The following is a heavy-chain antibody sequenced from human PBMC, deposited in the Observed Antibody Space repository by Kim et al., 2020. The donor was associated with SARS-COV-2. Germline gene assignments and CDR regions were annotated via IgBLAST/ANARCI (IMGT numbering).Heavy chain of an antibody. Sequence: SETLSLTCTVSGGSISSYYWSWIRQPPGKGLEWIGYIYYSGSTNYNPSLKSRVTISVDTSKNQFSLKLSSVTAADTAVYYCAGGSYLTGSAFDIWGQGTMVTVSS. V-gene: IGHV4-59*13. CDR3: AGGSYLTGSAFDI. CDR2: IYYSGST. CDR1: GGSISSYY. D-gene: IGHD1-26*01. J-gene: IGHJ3*02.